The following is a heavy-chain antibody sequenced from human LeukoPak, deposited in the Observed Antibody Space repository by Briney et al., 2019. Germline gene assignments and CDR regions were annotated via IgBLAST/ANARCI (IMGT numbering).Heavy chain of an antibody. CDR3: AKSFDFSNGHSPILTPFDS. J-gene: IGHJ4*02. CDR1: GFTFSSSV. Sequence: GGSLRLSCAASGFTFSSSVMSWVRQAPGKGLEWVSSISARGISTYYADSVKGRFTISRDNSKNTLYLQMNSLRGDDIGVYYCAKSFDFSNGHSPILTPFDSWGQGTLVSVSS. D-gene: IGHD3-3*01. CDR2: ISARGIST. V-gene: IGHV3-23*01.